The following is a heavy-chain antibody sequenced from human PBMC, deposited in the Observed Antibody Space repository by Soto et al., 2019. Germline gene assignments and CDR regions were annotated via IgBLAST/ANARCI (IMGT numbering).Heavy chain of an antibody. CDR3: ARDVGKDIVVVVAAAMDV. J-gene: IGHJ6*02. CDR1: GYTFTSYY. Sequence: ASVKVSCKASGYTFTSYYMHWVRQAPGQGLEWMGIINPSGGSTSYAQKFQGRVTMTRDTSTSTVYMELSSLRSEDTAVYYCARDVGKDIVVVVAAAMDVWGQGTTVTVSS. CDR2: INPSGGST. D-gene: IGHD2-15*01. V-gene: IGHV1-46*01.